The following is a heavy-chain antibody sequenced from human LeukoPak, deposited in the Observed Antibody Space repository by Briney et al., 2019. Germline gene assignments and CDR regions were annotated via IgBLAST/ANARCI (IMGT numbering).Heavy chain of an antibody. V-gene: IGHV1-2*02. J-gene: IGHJ5*02. CDR1: GYTFTSYG. CDR2: INPNSGGT. D-gene: IGHD1-7*01. Sequence: ASVKVSCKASGYTFTSYGISWVRQAPXXXXXWMGWINPNSGGTNYAQKFQGRVTMTRDTSISTAYMELSRLRSDDTAVCYCARANTDRTKRIDPWGQGTLVTVSS. CDR3: ARANTDRTKRIDP.